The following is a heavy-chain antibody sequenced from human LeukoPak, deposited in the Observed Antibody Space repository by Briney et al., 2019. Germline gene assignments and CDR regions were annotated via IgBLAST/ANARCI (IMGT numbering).Heavy chain of an antibody. D-gene: IGHD3-22*01. Sequence: SVKVSCKASGGTFSSYAISWVRQAPGQGLEWMGGIIPTFGTANYAQKFQGRVTITADESTSTAYMELSSLRSEDTAVYYCARGYYDSSGYYPYGMDVWGQGTTVTVSS. J-gene: IGHJ6*02. V-gene: IGHV1-69*13. CDR3: ARGYYDSSGYYPYGMDV. CDR1: GGTFSSYA. CDR2: IIPTFGTA.